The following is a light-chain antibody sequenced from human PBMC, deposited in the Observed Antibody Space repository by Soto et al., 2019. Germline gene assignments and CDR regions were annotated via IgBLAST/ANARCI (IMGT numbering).Light chain of an antibody. CDR3: TSWTTSTTMI. CDR1: SSDIGAYNF. V-gene: IGLV2-14*03. CDR2: DVN. Sequence: QSELTKPASVSGSPGQSITISCTGTSSDIGAYNFVSWYQQHPGKAPKLMLYDVNIRPSGVSNRFSGSKSGNTASLTISGLQAEDEADYYCTSWTTSTTMIFGGGTK. J-gene: IGLJ2*01.